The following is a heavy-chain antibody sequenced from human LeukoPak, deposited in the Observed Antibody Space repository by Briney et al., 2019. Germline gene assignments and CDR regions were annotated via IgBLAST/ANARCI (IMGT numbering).Heavy chain of an antibody. CDR1: GFTFSSYA. V-gene: IGHV3-23*01. CDR2: ISGSGGST. J-gene: IGHJ5*02. CDR3: AKLGAYSSSWYGGSWFDP. Sequence: GGSLRLSCAASGFTFSSYAMSWVRQAPGKGLEWVSAISGSGGSTYYADSVKGRFTISRDNSKNTLYLRMNSLRAEDTAVYYCAKLGAYSSSWYGGSWFDPWGQGTLVTVSS. D-gene: IGHD6-13*01.